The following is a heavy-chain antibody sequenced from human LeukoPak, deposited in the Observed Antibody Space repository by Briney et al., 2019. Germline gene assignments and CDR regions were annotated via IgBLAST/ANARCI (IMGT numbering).Heavy chain of an antibody. CDR2: ISSSSSYI. D-gene: IGHD6-13*01. CDR3: AKDLKSRLSSSWYFMGY. Sequence: GGSLRLSCAASGFTFSSYSMNWVRQAPGKGLEWVSSISSSSSYIYYADSVKGRFTISRDNAKNSLYLQMNSLRAEDTAVYYCAKDLKSRLSSSWYFMGYWGQGTLVTVSS. J-gene: IGHJ4*02. V-gene: IGHV3-21*01. CDR1: GFTFSSYS.